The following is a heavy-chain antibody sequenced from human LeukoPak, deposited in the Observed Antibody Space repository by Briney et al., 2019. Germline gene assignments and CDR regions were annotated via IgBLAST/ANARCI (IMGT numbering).Heavy chain of an antibody. D-gene: IGHD2-2*01. CDR3: ARGIVVVPAARLYYYYYGMDV. V-gene: IGHV4-59*01. J-gene: IGHJ6*02. CDR2: IYYSGST. Sequence: KPSETLSLTCTVSGGSISSYYWSWIRQPPGKGLEWIGYIYYSGSTNYNPSLKSRVTISVDTSKNQFSLKLSSVTAADTAVYYCARGIVVVPAARLYYYYYGMDVWGQGTTVTVSS. CDR1: GGSISSYY.